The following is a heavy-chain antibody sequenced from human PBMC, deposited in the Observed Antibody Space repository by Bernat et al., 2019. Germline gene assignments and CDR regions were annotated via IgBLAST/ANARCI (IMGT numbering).Heavy chain of an antibody. Sequence: QVQLQESGPGPVKPSQTLSLTCTVSGGSISSGGYYWSWIRQHPGKGLEWIGYIYYSGSTYYNPSLKSRVTISVDTSKNQFSLKLSSVTAADTAVYYCARGVRGHYYGSGSTLRWFDPWGQGTLVTVSS. CDR3: ARGVRGHYYGSGSTLRWFDP. J-gene: IGHJ5*02. V-gene: IGHV4-31*03. CDR2: IYYSGST. CDR1: GGSISSGGYY. D-gene: IGHD3-10*01.